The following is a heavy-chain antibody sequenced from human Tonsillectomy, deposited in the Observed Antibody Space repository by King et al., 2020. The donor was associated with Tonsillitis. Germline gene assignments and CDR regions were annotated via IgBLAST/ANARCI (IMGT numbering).Heavy chain of an antibody. CDR3: ARDDYGGNSCFDY. Sequence: VQLVESGGGLVQPGGSLRLSCAASGFTFSSYEMNWVRQAPGKGLEWVSYISSSGSTIYYADSVKGRFTISRDNAKNSLYLQMNSLRAEDTAVYYCARDDYGGNSCFDYWGQGTLVTVSS. D-gene: IGHD4-23*01. CDR1: GFTFSSYE. J-gene: IGHJ4*02. V-gene: IGHV3-48*03. CDR2: ISSSGSTI.